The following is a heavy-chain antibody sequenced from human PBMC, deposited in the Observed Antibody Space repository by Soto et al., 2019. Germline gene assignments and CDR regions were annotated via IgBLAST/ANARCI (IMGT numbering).Heavy chain of an antibody. V-gene: IGHV1-58*01. Sequence: GASVEGYCKASGFTFTSSAVQWVRQARGQLLEWIGWIVVGSGNTNYEQKFQERVTITRDMSTSKAYMELSSLRSEDTAVYYCAADPSPFWSGDYWGQGTLVTVSS. CDR3: AADPSPFWSGDY. CDR1: GFTFTSSA. CDR2: IVVGSGNT. D-gene: IGHD3-3*01. J-gene: IGHJ4*02.